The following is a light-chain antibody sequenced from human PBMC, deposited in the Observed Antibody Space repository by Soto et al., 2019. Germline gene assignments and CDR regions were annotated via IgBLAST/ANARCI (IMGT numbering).Light chain of an antibody. CDR3: CSYASSTSYV. CDR2: DVT. Sequence: QSALTQPASVSGSPGQSITISCTGTSSDVGGYNFVTWYQQHPGKAPKLVIHDVTRRPSGVSNRFSGSKSGTTASLTISGLQAEDEADYYCCSYASSTSYVFGTGTKAT. V-gene: IGLV2-14*01. J-gene: IGLJ1*01. CDR1: SSDVGGYNF.